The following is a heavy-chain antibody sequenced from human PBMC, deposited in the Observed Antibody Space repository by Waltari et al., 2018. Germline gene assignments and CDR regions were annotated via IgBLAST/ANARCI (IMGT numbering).Heavy chain of an antibody. D-gene: IGHD3-10*01. CDR1: GYSIRSGYY. V-gene: IGHV4-38-2*01. CDR2: IYHSGST. CDR3: AILYYGSGRDPFDY. Sequence: QVQLQESGPGLVKPSETLSLTCAVSGYSIRSGYYWGWIRQPPGKGLEWIGSIYHSGSTYYNPSLKSRVTISVDTSKNQFSLKLSSVTAADTAVYYCAILYYGSGRDPFDYWGQGTLVTVSS. J-gene: IGHJ4*02.